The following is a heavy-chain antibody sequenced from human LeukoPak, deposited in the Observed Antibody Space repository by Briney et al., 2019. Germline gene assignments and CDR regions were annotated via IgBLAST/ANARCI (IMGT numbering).Heavy chain of an antibody. D-gene: IGHD3-22*01. CDR2: IIPIFGTA. CDR3: ASRSGYYRNFDY. V-gene: IGHV1-69*01. Sequence: GASVKVSCKASGGTFSSCAISWVRQAPGQGLEWMGGIIPIFGTANYAQKFQGRVTITADESTSTAYMELSSLRSEDTAVYYCASRSGYYRNFDYWGQGTLVTVSS. CDR1: GGTFSSCA. J-gene: IGHJ4*02.